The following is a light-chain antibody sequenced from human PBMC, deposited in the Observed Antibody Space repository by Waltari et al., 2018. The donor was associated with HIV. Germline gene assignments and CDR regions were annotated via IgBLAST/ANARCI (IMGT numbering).Light chain of an antibody. V-gene: IGLV2-8*01. CDR2: EIN. Sequence: QSALTQPPSASGSPGQSVTISCTGTSSDVGAYKFVSWYQQHPGKAPKLMIYEINQRPSGVPDRFSGSKSGNTASLTVSGLQAEDEADYYSSSVSGSINFVVFGGGTKLTVL. CDR3: SSVSGSINFVV. CDR1: SSDVGAYKF. J-gene: IGLJ2*01.